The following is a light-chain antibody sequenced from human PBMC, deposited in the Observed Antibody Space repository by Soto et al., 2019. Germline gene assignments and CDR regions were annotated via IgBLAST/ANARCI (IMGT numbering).Light chain of an antibody. CDR3: QQTFSTPT. CDR2: AAS. J-gene: IGKJ3*01. V-gene: IGKV1-39*01. CDR1: QSITRY. Sequence: DIQMTQSPSSLSASVGDRVTITCRASQSITRYLHWYQQKPGKAPNLLIFAASSLQSGVPSRFSGSGSGTDFTLTISSLQPEDFATYYCQQTFSTPTFGAGTKVDIK.